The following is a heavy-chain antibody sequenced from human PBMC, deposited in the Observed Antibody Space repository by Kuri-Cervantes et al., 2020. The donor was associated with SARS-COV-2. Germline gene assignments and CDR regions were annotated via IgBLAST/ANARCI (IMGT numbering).Heavy chain of an antibody. CDR2: FDPEDGET. CDR3: ARDRIENDFWSGYYSALSLYYYYMDV. J-gene: IGHJ6*03. Sequence: ASVKVSCKVSGYTLTDLSMHWVRQAPGKGLEWMGGFDPEDGETIYAQKFQGRVTMTEDTSTSTAYMELRSLRSDDTAVYYCARDRIENDFWSGYYSALSLYYYYMDVWGKGTTVTVSS. V-gene: IGHV1-24*01. D-gene: IGHD3-3*01. CDR1: GYTLTDLS.